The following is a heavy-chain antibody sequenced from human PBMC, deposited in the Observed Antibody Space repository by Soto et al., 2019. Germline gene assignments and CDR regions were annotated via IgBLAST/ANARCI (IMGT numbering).Heavy chain of an antibody. D-gene: IGHD4-4*01. Sequence: ASVKVSCKASGYSFSTFAIHWVRQAPGQRLEWMGWINAGNGDTKYSEKFQGRVTITGRTSASTAYMDLSSLRSEDTAVYYCATQGRPTTEFDFWGQGTLVTVSS. CDR1: GYSFSTFA. CDR2: INAGNGDT. J-gene: IGHJ4*02. CDR3: ATQGRPTTEFDF. V-gene: IGHV1-3*01.